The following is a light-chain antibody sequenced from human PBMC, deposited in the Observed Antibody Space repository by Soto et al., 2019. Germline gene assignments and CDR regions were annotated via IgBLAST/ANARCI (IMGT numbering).Light chain of an antibody. Sequence: QSALTQPASVSGSPGQSITISCTGTSSDGGGYNYVSWYQQHPGKAPKLLIYEVTYRPSGVSNRCSGSKSGNTASLTISGLQAEDESDYFCGSYTSSNTLVFGTGTKLTVL. J-gene: IGLJ1*01. CDR1: SSDGGGYNY. V-gene: IGLV2-14*03. CDR3: GSYTSSNTLV. CDR2: EVT.